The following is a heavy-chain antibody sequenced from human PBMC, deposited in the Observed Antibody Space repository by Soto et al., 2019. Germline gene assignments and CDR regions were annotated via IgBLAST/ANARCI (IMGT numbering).Heavy chain of an antibody. CDR3: AGRSLRSKYYYYGMDV. CDR1: GGSISSSSYY. J-gene: IGHJ6*02. D-gene: IGHD4-17*01. CDR2: IYYSGST. Sequence: SETLSLTCTVSGGSISSSSYYWGWIRQPPGKGLEWIGSIYYSGSTYYNPSLKSRVTISVDTSKNQFSLKLSSVTAADTAVYYCAGRSLRSKYYYYGMDVWGQGTKVTVSS. V-gene: IGHV4-39*01.